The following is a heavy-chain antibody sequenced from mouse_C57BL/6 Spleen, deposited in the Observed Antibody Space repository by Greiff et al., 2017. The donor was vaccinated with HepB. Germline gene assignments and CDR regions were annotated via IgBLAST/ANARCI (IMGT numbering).Heavy chain of an antibody. J-gene: IGHJ1*03. CDR1: GYTFTSYW. CDR2: IDPSDSET. CDR3: ASYYGSSYWYFDV. Sequence: QVQLQQPGAELVRPGSSVKLSCKASGYTFTSYWMHWVKQRPIQGLEWIGNIDPSDSETHYNQKFKDKATLTVDKSSSTAYMQLSSLTSEDSAVYYCASYYGSSYWYFDVWGTGTTVTVSS. D-gene: IGHD1-1*01. V-gene: IGHV1-52*01.